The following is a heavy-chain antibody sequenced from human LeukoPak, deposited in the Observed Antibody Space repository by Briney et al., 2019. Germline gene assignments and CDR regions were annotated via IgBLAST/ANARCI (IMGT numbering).Heavy chain of an antibody. J-gene: IGHJ3*02. Sequence: GGSLRLSCAASGFTFTSYWMHWVRQAPGKGLVWVARINSDGSSTSYADSVKGRFTISRDNAKNTLYLQMNSLGAEDTAVYYCARTGEGYAFDIWCQGTMVTVSS. D-gene: IGHD1-26*01. CDR1: GFTFTSYW. CDR2: INSDGSST. CDR3: ARTGEGYAFDI. V-gene: IGHV3-74*01.